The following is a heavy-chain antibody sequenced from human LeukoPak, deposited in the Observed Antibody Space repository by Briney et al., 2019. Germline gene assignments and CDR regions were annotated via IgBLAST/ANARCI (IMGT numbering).Heavy chain of an antibody. CDR1: GFTFSSYG. V-gene: IGHV3-30*02. Sequence: GGSLRLSCAASGFTFSSYGMHWVRQAPGKGLEWVAFIRYDGNNKYYADSVKGRFTISRDNSKNTLYLQMNSLRAEDTAVYYCARDGHYYDSSGYYRTYAFDIWGQGTMVTVSS. CDR2: IRYDGNNK. D-gene: IGHD3-22*01. CDR3: ARDGHYYDSSGYYRTYAFDI. J-gene: IGHJ3*02.